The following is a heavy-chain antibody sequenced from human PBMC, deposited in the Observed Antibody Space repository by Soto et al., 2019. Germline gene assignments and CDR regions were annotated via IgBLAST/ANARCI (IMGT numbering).Heavy chain of an antibody. D-gene: IGHD2-21*02. V-gene: IGHV3-30*18. CDR1: GFTFSSYG. CDR3: AKIYCGGDCYSWYYCYYYGMDV. CDR2: ISYDGSNK. J-gene: IGHJ6*02. Sequence: GGSLRLSCAASGFTFSSYGMHWVRQAPGKGLEWVAVISYDGSNKYYADSVKGRFTISRDNSKNTLYLQMNSLRAEDTAVYYCAKIYCGGDCYSWYYCYYYGMDVWGQRTTVTVSS.